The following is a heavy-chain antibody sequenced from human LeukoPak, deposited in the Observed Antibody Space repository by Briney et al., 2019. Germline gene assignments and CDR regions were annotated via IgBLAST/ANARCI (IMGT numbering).Heavy chain of an antibody. J-gene: IGHJ4*02. V-gene: IGHV4-59*08. D-gene: IGHD4-17*01. CDR1: GASISSHY. CDR2: IYYSGST. Sequence: SETLSLTCTVSGASISSHYWSWIRQPPGKGLEWIGYIYYSGSTNYNPSLKSRVTISVDTSKNQFSLKLSSVTAADTAVYYCARTGVGYGDQPIDYWGQGTLVTVSS. CDR3: ARTGVGYGDQPIDY.